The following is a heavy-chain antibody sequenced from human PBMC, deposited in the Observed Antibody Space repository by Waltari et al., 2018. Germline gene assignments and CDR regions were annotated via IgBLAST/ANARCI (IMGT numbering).Heavy chain of an antibody. V-gene: IGHV7-4-1*02. Sequence: QVQLVQSGSELKKPGASVKVSCKASGYTFTSYAMNWVRQAPGQGLEWMGWINTNTGKPTYAQGFTGRFVFSLDTSVSTAYLQISSLKAEGTAVYYCATDEYYDFWSGPRVPGDYWGQGTLVTVSS. CDR1: GYTFTSYA. CDR3: ATDEYYDFWSGPRVPGDY. CDR2: INTNTGKP. D-gene: IGHD3-3*01. J-gene: IGHJ4*02.